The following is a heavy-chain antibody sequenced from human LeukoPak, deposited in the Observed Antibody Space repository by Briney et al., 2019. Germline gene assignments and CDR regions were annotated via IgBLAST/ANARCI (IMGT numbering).Heavy chain of an antibody. CDR1: GFTVSSNY. Sequence: PGGPLRLSCAASGFTVSSNYMSWVRQAPGKGLEWVSVIYSGGTTYYADSVKGRFTISRDNSKNTLHLQMNSLRAEDTAVYYCARDQYSYAHAAHWGQGTLVTVSS. CDR2: IYSGGTT. D-gene: IGHD5-18*01. V-gene: IGHV3-66*01. J-gene: IGHJ4*02. CDR3: ARDQYSYAHAAH.